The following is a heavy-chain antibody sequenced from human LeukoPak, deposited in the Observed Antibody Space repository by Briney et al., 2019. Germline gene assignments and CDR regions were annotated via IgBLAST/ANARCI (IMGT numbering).Heavy chain of an antibody. Sequence: SETLSLTCTVSGGSISSGGYYWSWIRQYPGKGLEWIGYIYYSGSTYYNPSPKSRVTISVDTSKNQFSLKLSFVTAADTAVYYCARGGRLSHGMDVWGQGTTVTVSS. V-gene: IGHV4-31*03. CDR2: IYYSGST. CDR3: ARGGRLSHGMDV. CDR1: GGSISSGGYY. J-gene: IGHJ6*02. D-gene: IGHD3-3*01.